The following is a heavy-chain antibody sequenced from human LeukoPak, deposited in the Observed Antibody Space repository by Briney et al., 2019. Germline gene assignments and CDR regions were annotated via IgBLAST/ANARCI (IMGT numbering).Heavy chain of an antibody. CDR3: ARDGSSWSYYFDY. J-gene: IGHJ4*02. D-gene: IGHD6-13*01. CDR1: GGSISSSYSY. V-gene: IGHV4-39*07. Sequence: SETLSLTCTVSGGSISSSYSYWGWIRQPPGKGLEWIGSIYYSGSTYYNPSLKSRVTISVDTSKNQFSLKLSSVTAADTAVYYCARDGSSWSYYFDYWGQGTLVTVSS. CDR2: IYYSGST.